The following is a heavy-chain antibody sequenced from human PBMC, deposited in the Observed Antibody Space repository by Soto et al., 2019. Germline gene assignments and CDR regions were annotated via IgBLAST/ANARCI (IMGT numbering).Heavy chain of an antibody. CDR3: AHAGSNYYGSGSYPY. CDR1: GFSLSTSGVG. J-gene: IGHJ4*02. Sequence: QITLKESGPTLVKPTQTLTLTCTFSGFSLSTSGVGVGWIRQPPGKALEWLALIYWDDDKRYSPSLKSRLTIXXDXSXXQVVLTMTNMDPVDTATYYCAHAGSNYYGSGSYPYWGQGTLVTVSS. CDR2: IYWDDDK. V-gene: IGHV2-5*02. D-gene: IGHD3-10*01.